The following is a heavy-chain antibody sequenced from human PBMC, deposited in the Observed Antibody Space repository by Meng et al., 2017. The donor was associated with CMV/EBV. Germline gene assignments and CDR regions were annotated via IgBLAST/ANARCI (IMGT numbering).Heavy chain of an antibody. V-gene: IGHV4-34*01. CDR3: ARKRYWLLYPWFDP. CDR1: VGCFSGYY. Sequence: QLHHGGAGLLKPSGPRSLACAVYVGCFSGYYWSWIRQPPGKGLEWIGEINHSGSTNYTPSLKSRVTISVDTSKNQFSLKLSSVTAAGTAVYYCARKRYWLLYPWFDPWGQGTLVTVSS. J-gene: IGHJ5*02. D-gene: IGHD3-9*01. CDR2: INHSGST.